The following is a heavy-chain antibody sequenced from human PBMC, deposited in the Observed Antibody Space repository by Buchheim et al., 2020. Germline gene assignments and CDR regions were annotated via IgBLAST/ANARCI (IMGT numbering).Heavy chain of an antibody. CDR1: GYTFTDYY. CDR2: INSNTGDT. V-gene: IGHV1-2*02. D-gene: IGHD5-18*01. CDR3: AREGAVDSDTNWFDP. Sequence: QVQLVQSGAEVKKPGASMKVSCKASGYTFTDYYLHWVRQAPGQGLEWLGWINSNTGDTQYAQNFQGRVTLTRDTSIPTAYMELSSLTSDDTAVYYCAREGAVDSDTNWFDPWGQGTL. J-gene: IGHJ5*02.